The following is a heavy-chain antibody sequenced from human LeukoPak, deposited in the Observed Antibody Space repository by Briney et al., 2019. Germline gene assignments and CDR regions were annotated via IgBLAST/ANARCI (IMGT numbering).Heavy chain of an antibody. CDR2: IKSKTDGGTT. J-gene: IGHJ4*02. CDR3: TTDRDDILTGYYFGQFDY. CDR1: GFTVSSNY. V-gene: IGHV3-15*01. D-gene: IGHD3-9*01. Sequence: TGGSLRLSCAASGFTVSSNYMSWVRRAPGKGLEWVGRIKSKTDGGTTDYAAPVKGRFTISRDDSKNTLYLQMNSLKTEDTAVYYCTTDRDDILTGYYFGQFDYWGQGTLVTVSS.